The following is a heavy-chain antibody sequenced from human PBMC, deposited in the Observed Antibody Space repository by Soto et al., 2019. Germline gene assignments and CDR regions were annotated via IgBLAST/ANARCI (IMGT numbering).Heavy chain of an antibody. V-gene: IGHV1-69*06. Sequence: QVQLVQSGAEMRKPGSSLRVSCKASGGTFSDFAFSWVRQAPGQGLEWMGGIVPRFGSPNYAQKFGGRVTISADTSTSTVYLEVSSLSFDDPAVYFCARDRIQLRLGKYSFNEMDVWGQGTKIPVSS. D-gene: IGHD3-16*01. CDR1: GGTFSDFA. J-gene: IGHJ6*02. CDR2: IVPRFGSP. CDR3: ARDRIQLRLGKYSFNEMDV.